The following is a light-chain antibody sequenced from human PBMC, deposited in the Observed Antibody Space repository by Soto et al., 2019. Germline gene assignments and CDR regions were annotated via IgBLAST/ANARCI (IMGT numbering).Light chain of an antibody. V-gene: IGKV1-5*03. CDR3: QQYNSYSR. CDR2: KAS. J-gene: IGKJ1*01. Sequence: DIQMTQSPSTLSASLGDRIIITCRASQSISSWLAWYQQKPGKAPKLLIYKASSLESGVPSRFSGSGSGTEFTLTISSLQPDDFATYYCQQYNSYSRFGQGTKVDIK. CDR1: QSISSW.